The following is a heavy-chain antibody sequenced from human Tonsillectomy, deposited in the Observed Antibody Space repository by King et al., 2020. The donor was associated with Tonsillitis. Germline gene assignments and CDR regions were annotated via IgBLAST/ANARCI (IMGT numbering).Heavy chain of an antibody. Sequence: VQLVQSGGGVVQPGGSLRLSCAASGFSFNNYGIHWVRQAPGKGLEWVAFIRFDGSNKYYADSVKGRFTISRDNSKNTLYLQMNSLRAEDTAVYYCAKEGIWIRFGGVIDMGWLDPWGQGTLVTVSS. D-gene: IGHD3-16*02. CDR1: GFSFNNYG. V-gene: IGHV3-30*02. CDR2: IRFDGSNK. CDR3: AKEGIWIRFGGVIDMGWLDP. J-gene: IGHJ5*02.